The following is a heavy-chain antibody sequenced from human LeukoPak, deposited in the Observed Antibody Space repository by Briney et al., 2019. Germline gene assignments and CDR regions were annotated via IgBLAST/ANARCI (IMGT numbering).Heavy chain of an antibody. D-gene: IGHD6-6*01. Sequence: SETLSLTCTVSGGSISSYYWSWIRQPPGKGLEWIGYIYHSGSTYYNPSLKSRVTISVDRSKNQFSLKLSSVTAADTAVYYCAGGPSIAARSYFDYWGQGTLVTVSS. CDR3: AGGPSIAARSYFDY. V-gene: IGHV4-59*04. CDR2: IYHSGST. J-gene: IGHJ4*02. CDR1: GGSISSYY.